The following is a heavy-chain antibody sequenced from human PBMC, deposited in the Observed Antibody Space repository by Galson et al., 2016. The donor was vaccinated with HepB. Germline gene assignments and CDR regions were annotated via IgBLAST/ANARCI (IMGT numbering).Heavy chain of an antibody. V-gene: IGHV3-23*01. J-gene: IGHJ4*02. CDR3: GKHGGFDY. D-gene: IGHD3-16*01. CDR1: GFSFGTSG. Sequence: RLSCAASGFSFGTSGMSWLRQSPGTGLEWVSGITRDGETTHYADSVRGRFTIPRDNSKNMLYLLMNSLRAEDTAVYYRGKHGGFDYWGQGALVTVSS. CDR2: ITRDGETT.